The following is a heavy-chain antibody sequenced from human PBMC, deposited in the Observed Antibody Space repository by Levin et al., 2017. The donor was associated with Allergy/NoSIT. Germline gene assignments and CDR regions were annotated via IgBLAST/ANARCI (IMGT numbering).Heavy chain of an antibody. CDR1: GFTFSNFG. CDR2: IWYDGSNK. V-gene: IGHV3-33*01. CDR3: ARDRYSAVAGVDWTHPLDY. J-gene: IGHJ4*02. Sequence: GGSLRLSCAASGFTFSNFGFHWVRQAPGKGLEWVSAIWYDGSNKYYRDSMKGRFTISRDNYKNTLYMQMDSMRVEETAVYYCARDRYSAVAGVDWTHPLDYWGQGTLVTGSS. D-gene: IGHD6-19*01.